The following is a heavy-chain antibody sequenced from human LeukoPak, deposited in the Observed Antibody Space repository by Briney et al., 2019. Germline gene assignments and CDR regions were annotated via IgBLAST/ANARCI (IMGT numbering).Heavy chain of an antibody. Sequence: GASVKVSCKASGFTFTGYYTHWVRQAPGQGLEWMGWINPNSGGTKYAQKFQGRVTMTRDTSISTAYMELTRLRSDDTAVYYCASGALAGSRSIKFDFWGQGTLVTVSS. D-gene: IGHD6-19*01. V-gene: IGHV1-2*02. CDR1: GFTFTGYY. J-gene: IGHJ4*02. CDR2: INPNSGGT. CDR3: ASGALAGSRSIKFDF.